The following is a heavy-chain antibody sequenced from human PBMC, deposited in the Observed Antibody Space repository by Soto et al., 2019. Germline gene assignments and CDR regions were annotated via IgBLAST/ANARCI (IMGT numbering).Heavy chain of an antibody. CDR1: GFTFTNAW. V-gene: IGHV3-15*01. D-gene: IGHD2-21*02. CDR2: IKSKTDGETT. CDR3: TLHIVVVTSIHNYFNY. J-gene: IGHJ4*02. Sequence: EVQLVDSGGGLVKPGGSLTLSCAASGFTFTNAWMSWVRQAPRKGLEWVGRIKSKTDGETTDYAAPVKGRFTISRDDSKNTMYLQMNSLQIEDTAVYYCTLHIVVVTSIHNYFNYWGQGTLVTVSS.